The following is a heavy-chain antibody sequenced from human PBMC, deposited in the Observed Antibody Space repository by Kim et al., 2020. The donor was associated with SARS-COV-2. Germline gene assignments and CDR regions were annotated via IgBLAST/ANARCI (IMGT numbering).Heavy chain of an antibody. CDR1: GFTFSSYW. CDR3: VRDSKYQLLFGYYGMDV. V-gene: IGHV3-74*01. CDR2: INSDGSST. J-gene: IGHJ6*02. Sequence: GGSLRLSCAASGFTFSSYWMHWVRQAPGKGLVWVSRINSDGSSTNYADSVKGRFTISRDNAKNTLYLQMNSLRAEDTAVYYCVRDSKYQLLFGYYGMDVWGQGTTVTVSS. D-gene: IGHD2-2*01.